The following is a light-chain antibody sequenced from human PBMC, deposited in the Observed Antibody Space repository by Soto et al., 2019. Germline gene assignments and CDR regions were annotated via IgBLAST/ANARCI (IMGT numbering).Light chain of an antibody. Sequence: AIRMTQSPSSLSPSTVDRVTITSRASQGISSYLAWYQQKPGKAPKLLIYAASTLQSGVPSRFSGSGSGTDFTLTISCLQSEDFATYYCQQYYSYPITFGQGTRLEIK. V-gene: IGKV1-8*01. CDR2: AAS. CDR3: QQYYSYPIT. CDR1: QGISSY. J-gene: IGKJ5*01.